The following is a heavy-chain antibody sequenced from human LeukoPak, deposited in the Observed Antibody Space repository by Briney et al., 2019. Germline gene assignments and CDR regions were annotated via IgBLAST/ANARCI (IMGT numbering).Heavy chain of an antibody. CDR2: ISSSSSYI. Sequence: GGSLRLSCAASGFTFSSYAMSWVRQAPGKGLEWVSSISSSSSYIYYADSVKGRFTISRDNAKNSLYLQMNSLRAEDTAVYYCARDGGGGYSFSDYWGQGTLVTVSS. D-gene: IGHD5-18*01. V-gene: IGHV3-21*01. CDR1: GFTFSSYA. J-gene: IGHJ4*02. CDR3: ARDGGGGYSFSDY.